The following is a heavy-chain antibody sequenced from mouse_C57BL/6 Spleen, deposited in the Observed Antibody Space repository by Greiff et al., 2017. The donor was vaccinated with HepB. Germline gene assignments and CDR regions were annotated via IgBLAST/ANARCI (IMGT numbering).Heavy chain of an antibody. D-gene: IGHD4-1*01. Sequence: EVQLVESGPGMVKPSQSLSLTCTVTGYSITSGYDWHWIRHFPGNKLEWMGYISYSGNTNYNPSLKSRISITHDTSKNHFFLKLNSVTTEDTATYYCARGGTGYYYAMDYWGQGTSVTVSS. V-gene: IGHV3-1*01. CDR1: GYSITSGYD. CDR2: ISYSGNT. J-gene: IGHJ4*01. CDR3: ARGGTGYYYAMDY.